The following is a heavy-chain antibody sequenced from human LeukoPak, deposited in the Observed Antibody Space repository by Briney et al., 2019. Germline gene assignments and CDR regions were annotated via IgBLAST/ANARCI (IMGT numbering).Heavy chain of an antibody. CDR2: ISGSGGST. D-gene: IGHD3-10*02. CDR3: AELGITMIGGV. V-gene: IGHV3-23*01. Sequence: PGGSLRLSCTASGFIFSIYAMSWVRRAPGKGLEWVSAISGSGGSTYYADSVKGRFTISRDNAKNSLYLQMNSLRAEDTAVYYCAELGITMIGGVWGKGTTVTISS. CDR1: GFIFSIYA. J-gene: IGHJ6*04.